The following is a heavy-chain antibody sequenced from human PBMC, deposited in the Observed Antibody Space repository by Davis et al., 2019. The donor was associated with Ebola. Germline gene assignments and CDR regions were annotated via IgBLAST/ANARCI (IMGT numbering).Heavy chain of an antibody. J-gene: IGHJ5*02. CDR1: GGSISSSSYY. CDR2: IYYSGST. Sequence: MPSETLSLTCTVSGGSISSSSYYWGWIRQPPGKGLEWIGSIYYSGSTYYNPSLKSRVTISVDTSKNQFSLKLSSVTAADTAVYYCARGRSILTGYRRFDPWGQGTLVTVSS. CDR3: ARGRSILTGYRRFDP. V-gene: IGHV4-39*01. D-gene: IGHD3-9*01.